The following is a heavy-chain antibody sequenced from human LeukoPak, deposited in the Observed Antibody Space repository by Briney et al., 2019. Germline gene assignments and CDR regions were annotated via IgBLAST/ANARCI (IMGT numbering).Heavy chain of an antibody. V-gene: IGHV4-4*02. J-gene: IGHJ4*02. CDR2: IHHSGSI. CDR3: AGEWDYYGSGEFDY. CDR1: GVSISSNLW. D-gene: IGHD3-10*01. Sequence: SETLSLTCAVSGVSISSNLWWTWVRQPPGKGLEWIAEIHHSGSINYNPSLKSRVTISVDTSKNQFSLKLSSVTAADTAVYYCAGEWDYYGSGEFDYWGQGTLVTVSS.